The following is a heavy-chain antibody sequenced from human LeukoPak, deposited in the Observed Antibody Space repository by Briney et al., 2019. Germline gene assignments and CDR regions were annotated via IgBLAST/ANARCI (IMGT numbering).Heavy chain of an antibody. CDR1: GFTFSSYS. Sequence: GGSLRLSCAASGFTFSSYSMNWVRQAPGKGLEWVSYISSSSSTIYYADSAKGRFTISRDNAKNSLYLQMNSLRDEDTAVYYCARPYSSGYYYPAYWGQGTLVTVSS. D-gene: IGHD3-22*01. V-gene: IGHV3-48*02. J-gene: IGHJ4*02. CDR2: ISSSSSTI. CDR3: ARPYSSGYYYPAY.